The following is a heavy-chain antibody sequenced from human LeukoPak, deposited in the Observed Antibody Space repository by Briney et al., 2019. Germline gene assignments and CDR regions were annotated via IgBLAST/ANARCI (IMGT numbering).Heavy chain of an antibody. J-gene: IGHJ4*02. CDR1: GFTFSSYE. CDR3: ARDFSYFRIHFDY. Sequence: GALRLSCAASGFTFSSYEMNWVRRAPGKGLEWVSYISSSGSTIYYADSVKGRFTISRDNAKNSLYLQMNSLRAGDTAVYYCARDFSYFRIHFDYWGQGTLVTVSS. D-gene: IGHD3-9*01. V-gene: IGHV3-48*03. CDR2: ISSSGSTI.